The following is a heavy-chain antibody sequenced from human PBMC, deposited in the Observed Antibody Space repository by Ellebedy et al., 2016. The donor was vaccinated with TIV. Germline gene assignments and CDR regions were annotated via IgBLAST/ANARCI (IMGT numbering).Heavy chain of an antibody. CDR2: MTSNGGAT. CDR1: GFTFSSYV. CDR3: ARRMAADGSFMFDN. J-gene: IGHJ4*02. D-gene: IGHD6-13*01. Sequence: GESLKISXSASGFTFSSYVMSWVRQAPGKGLEWVSTMTSNGGATSYADSVKGRFTISRDNSKNTLFLQMNSLRAEDTALYYCARRMAADGSFMFDNWGEGTLVTVSS. V-gene: IGHV3-23*01.